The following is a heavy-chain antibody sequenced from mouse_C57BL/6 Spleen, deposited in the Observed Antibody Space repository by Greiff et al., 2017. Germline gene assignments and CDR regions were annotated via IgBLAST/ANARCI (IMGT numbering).Heavy chain of an antibody. Sequence: VQLQQSGPGLVQPSQSLSITCTVSGFSLTSYGVHWVRQPPGKGLEWLGVIWSGGSTDNNAAFISRLSISKDNSKSQVFFKMNSLQADDTAIYYCAKDGYYVFAYWGQGTLVTVSA. V-gene: IGHV2-4*01. D-gene: IGHD2-3*01. CDR1: GFSLTSYG. J-gene: IGHJ3*01. CDR3: AKDGYYVFAY. CDR2: IWSGGST.